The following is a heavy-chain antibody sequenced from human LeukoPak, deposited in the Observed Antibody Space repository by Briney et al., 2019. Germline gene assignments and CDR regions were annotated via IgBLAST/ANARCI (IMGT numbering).Heavy chain of an antibody. CDR2: IYCSGST. D-gene: IGHD6-19*01. Sequence: PSETLSLTCTVSGGSISSSSYYWGWIRQPPGKGLEWIGSIYCSGSTYYNPSLKSRVTISVDTSKNQFSLKLSSVTAADTAVYYCARISRLGWLSGWEGNWFDPWGQGTLVTVSS. CDR3: ARISRLGWLSGWEGNWFDP. J-gene: IGHJ5*02. V-gene: IGHV4-39*07. CDR1: GGSISSSSYY.